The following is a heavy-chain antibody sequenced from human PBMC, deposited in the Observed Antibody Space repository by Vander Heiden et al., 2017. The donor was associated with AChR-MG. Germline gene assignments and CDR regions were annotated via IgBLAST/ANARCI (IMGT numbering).Heavy chain of an antibody. CDR3: ARFMSGYSGYDRWFDP. D-gene: IGHD5-12*01. CDR2: IYYSGST. J-gene: IGHJ5*02. CDR1: GGSISSYY. Sequence: QVQLQESGPGLVKPSETLSLTCTVSGGSISSYYWSWIRQPPGKGLEWIGYIYYSGSTNYNPSLKSRVTISVDTSKNQFSLKLSSVTAADTAVYYCARFMSGYSGYDRWFDPWGQGTLVTVAS. V-gene: IGHV4-59*01.